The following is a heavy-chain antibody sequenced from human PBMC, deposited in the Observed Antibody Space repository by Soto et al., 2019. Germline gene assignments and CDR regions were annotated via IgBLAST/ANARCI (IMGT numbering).Heavy chain of an antibody. CDR1: GFICSSYD. D-gene: IGHD2-8*02. CDR3: AKATATGGGAFEI. Sequence: GGSLRLSCAVSGFICSSYDMSWVRQAPGKGLEWVSTILVGGSTHYEDSVKGRFTISRDTSKNTVSLQMNSLTAGDTAVYYCAKATATGGGAFEIYGQGTMVTVSS. V-gene: IGHV3-23*01. J-gene: IGHJ3*02. CDR2: ILVGGST.